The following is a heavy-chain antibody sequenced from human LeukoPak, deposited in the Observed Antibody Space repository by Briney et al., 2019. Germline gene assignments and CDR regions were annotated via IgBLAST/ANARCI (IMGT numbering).Heavy chain of an antibody. CDR2: ISSSGSTI. D-gene: IGHD3-3*01. CDR1: GFTFSDYY. J-gene: IGHJ6*02. Sequence: GGSLRLSCAASGFTFSDYYMSWIRQAPGKGLEWVSYISSSGSTIYYADSVKGRFTISRDNAKNSLYLQMNGLRAEDTAVYYCAGGRYDFWSGMGVKYYYYGMDVWGQGTTVTVSS. CDR3: AGGRYDFWSGMGVKYYYYGMDV. V-gene: IGHV3-11*01.